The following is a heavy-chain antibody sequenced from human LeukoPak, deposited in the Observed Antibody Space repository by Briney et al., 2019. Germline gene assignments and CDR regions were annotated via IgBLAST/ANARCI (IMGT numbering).Heavy chain of an antibody. CDR3: ARGSGSSSWSIDY. CDR2: IYTSGST. J-gene: IGHJ4*02. Sequence: PSETLSLTCTVSGGSISSGSYYWSWIRQPAGKGLEWIGRIYTSGSTNYNPSLKSRVTMSVDTSKNQFSLKLSSVTAADTAVYYCARGSGSSSWSIDYWGQGTLVTVSS. D-gene: IGHD6-13*01. CDR1: GGSISSGSYY. V-gene: IGHV4-61*02.